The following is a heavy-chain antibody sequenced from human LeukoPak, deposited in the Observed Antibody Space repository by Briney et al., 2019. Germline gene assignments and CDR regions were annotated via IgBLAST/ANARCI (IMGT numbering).Heavy chain of an antibody. D-gene: IGHD3-10*01. Sequence: GGSLRLPCEASGFTFSSYGMTWVRQAPGKGLEWVADISSSGDNTYYADSVKGRFTISRDNTKNTLFLQMHSLRPEDTAVYYCALPGSYYDYWGQGTLVTVSS. J-gene: IGHJ4*02. CDR2: ISSSGDNT. CDR1: GFTFSSYG. V-gene: IGHV3-23*01. CDR3: ALPGSYYDY.